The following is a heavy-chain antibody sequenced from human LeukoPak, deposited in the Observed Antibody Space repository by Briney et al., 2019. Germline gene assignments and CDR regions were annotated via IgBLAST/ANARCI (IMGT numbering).Heavy chain of an antibody. CDR1: GFTFSSYA. D-gene: IGHD3-3*01. J-gene: IGHJ3*02. CDR3: AREGPPFVRGAFDI. Sequence: GGSLRLSCAASGFTFSSYAMHWVRQAPGKGLEWVAVISYDGSNKYYADSVKGRFTISRDNSKNTLYLQMNSLRAEDTAVYYCAREGPPFVRGAFDIWGQGTMVTVSS. V-gene: IGHV3-30-3*01. CDR2: ISYDGSNK.